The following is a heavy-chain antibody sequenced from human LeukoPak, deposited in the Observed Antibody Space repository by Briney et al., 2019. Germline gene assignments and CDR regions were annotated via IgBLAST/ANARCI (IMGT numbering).Heavy chain of an antibody. Sequence: PGGSLRLSCAASGFTFSSYAMSWVRQAPGKGLEWVSAISGSGGSTYYADSVKGRFTISRDNSKNTLYLQMNSLRAEDTAVYYCAKDLTPMIVVVIGSALDYWGQGTLVTVSS. J-gene: IGHJ4*02. D-gene: IGHD3-22*01. CDR1: GFTFSSYA. CDR3: AKDLTPMIVVVIGSALDY. V-gene: IGHV3-23*01. CDR2: ISGSGGST.